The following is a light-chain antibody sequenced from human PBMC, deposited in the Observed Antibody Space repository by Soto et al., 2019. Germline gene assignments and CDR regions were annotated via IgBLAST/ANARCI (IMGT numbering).Light chain of an antibody. CDR3: CSYTSSSTLGV. CDR1: SSDVGGYNY. CDR2: DVS. J-gene: IGLJ1*01. V-gene: IGLV2-14*01. Sequence: QSALTQPASVSGSPGQSITISCTGTSSDVGGYNYVSWYQQHPGKAPKLMIYDVSNRPSGVSNRFSGSKSGNTASLTISGLQAEDEADNYCCSYTSSSTLGVFGTGTKLTVL.